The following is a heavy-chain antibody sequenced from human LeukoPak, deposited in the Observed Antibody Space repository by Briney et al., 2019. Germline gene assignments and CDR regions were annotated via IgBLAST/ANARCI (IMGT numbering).Heavy chain of an antibody. Sequence: GGSLRLFCAASGFTFNNYAMSGVRQAPGKGLEWVSAISSSGDITLYADSVEGRVPISRDNSGYTPYLQMNSQRAEDAAVYYCAKDRPNYYESNGHYYRRNGDYWGQGTLVTVSS. CDR3: AKDRPNYYESNGHYYRRNGDY. D-gene: IGHD3-22*01. CDR1: GFTFNNYA. J-gene: IGHJ4*02. V-gene: IGHV3-23*01. CDR2: ISSSGDIT.